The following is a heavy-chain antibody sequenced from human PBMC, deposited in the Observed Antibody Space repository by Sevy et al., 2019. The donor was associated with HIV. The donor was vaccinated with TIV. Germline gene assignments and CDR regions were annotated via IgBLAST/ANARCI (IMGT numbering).Heavy chain of an antibody. CDR1: GFTLNSYW. Sequence: GGSLRLSCAASGFTLNSYWMSWVRQAPGKGLESVANINQDGSVKYYVDSVKGRFTISRDNARNSLYLRMNSLRAEDTALYYCVRAIAAAGSFWGQGTLVTVSS. CDR3: VRAIAAAGSF. CDR2: INQDGSVK. J-gene: IGHJ4*02. V-gene: IGHV3-7*01. D-gene: IGHD6-13*01.